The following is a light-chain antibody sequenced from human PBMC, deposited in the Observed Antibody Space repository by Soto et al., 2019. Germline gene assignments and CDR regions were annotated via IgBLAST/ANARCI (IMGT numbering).Light chain of an antibody. CDR1: SSDVGDYNY. Sequence: QSALTQPASVSGSPGQSITISCTGTSSDVGDYNYVSWYQEHPGKAPKLMIYDVSNRPSGVSNRFSGSKSGSTASLTISGLQAEDEADYDCSSYRSSTTRVFGTGTKLAVL. CDR3: SSYRSSTTRV. CDR2: DVS. J-gene: IGLJ1*01. V-gene: IGLV2-14*01.